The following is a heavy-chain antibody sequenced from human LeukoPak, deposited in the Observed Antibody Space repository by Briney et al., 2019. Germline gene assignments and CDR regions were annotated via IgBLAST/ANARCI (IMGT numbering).Heavy chain of an antibody. CDR2: MNPNSGNP. V-gene: IGHV1-8*01. Sequence: ASVKVSCKASGYTFTSYDINWVRQATGQGLEWMGWMNPNSGNPGYAQKFQGRITMTRNTSITTAYMELSSLISEDTAVYYCARGGGSSFPGDYWGQGTLVTVSS. CDR1: GYTFTSYD. CDR3: ARGGGSSFPGDY. J-gene: IGHJ4*02. D-gene: IGHD6-13*01.